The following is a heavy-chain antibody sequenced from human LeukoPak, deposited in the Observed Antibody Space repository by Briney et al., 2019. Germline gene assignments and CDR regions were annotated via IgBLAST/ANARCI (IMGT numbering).Heavy chain of an antibody. V-gene: IGHV4-59*08. D-gene: IGHD3-3*01. CDR3: ARHVGAYYDFWSGYNWFDP. Sequence: PSETLSLTCTVSGGSISSYYWSWIRQPPGKGLEWIGYIYYSGSTNYNPSLKSRVTISVDTSKNQFSLKLSSATAADTAVYYCARHVGAYYDFWSGYNWFDPWGQGTLVTVSS. CDR2: IYYSGST. CDR1: GGSISSYY. J-gene: IGHJ5*02.